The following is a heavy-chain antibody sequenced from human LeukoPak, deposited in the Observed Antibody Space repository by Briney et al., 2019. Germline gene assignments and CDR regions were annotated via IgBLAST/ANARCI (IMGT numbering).Heavy chain of an antibody. D-gene: IGHD1-26*01. CDR1: GFTFSNAW. CDR2: ISSRSSTI. J-gene: IGHJ3*02. Sequence: GGSLRLSCAASGFTFSNAWMSWVRQAPGKGLEWVSYISSRSSTIYYADSVKGRFTISRDNAKNSLYLQMNSLRAEDTAVYYCARSWELDIWGQGTMVTVSS. V-gene: IGHV3-48*01. CDR3: ARSWELDI.